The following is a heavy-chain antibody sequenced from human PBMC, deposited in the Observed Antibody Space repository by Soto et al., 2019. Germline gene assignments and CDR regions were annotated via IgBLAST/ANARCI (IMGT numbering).Heavy chain of an antibody. V-gene: IGHV3-21*01. D-gene: IGHD2-2*01. CDR3: ARDLPNPAGFDY. Sequence: PGGSRRLSCAASGFTFSSYSMNWVRQAPGKGLGWVSSISSSSSYIYYADSVKGRFTISRDNAKNSLYLQMNSLRAEDTAVYYCARDLPNPAGFDYWGQGTLVTVSS. CDR1: GFTFSSYS. J-gene: IGHJ4*02. CDR2: ISSSSSYI.